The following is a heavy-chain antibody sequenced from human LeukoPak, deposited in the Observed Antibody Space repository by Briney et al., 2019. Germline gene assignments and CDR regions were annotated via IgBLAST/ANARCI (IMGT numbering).Heavy chain of an antibody. Sequence: PSETLSLTCTVSGGSISSYYWSWIRQPAGKGLEWIGEINHSGSTNYNPSLKSRVTISVDTSKNQFSLKLSSVTAADTAVYYCARSGDSSGYYYEGRAHDAFDIWGQGTMVTVSS. CDR2: INHSGST. CDR1: GGSISSYY. J-gene: IGHJ3*02. CDR3: ARSGDSSGYYYEGRAHDAFDI. V-gene: IGHV4-59*08. D-gene: IGHD3-22*01.